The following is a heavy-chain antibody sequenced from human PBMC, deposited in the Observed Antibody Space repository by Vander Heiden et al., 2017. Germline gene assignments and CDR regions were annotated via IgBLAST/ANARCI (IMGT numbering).Heavy chain of an antibody. Sequence: EVQLVESGGGLVKPGGSLRLAGAASGFTFSSYSMNWVRQAPGKGLEWVSSISSSSSYIYYADSVKGRFTISRDNAKNSLYLQMNSLRAEDTAVYYCARDGAVAGGEDYWGQGTLVTVSS. CDR1: GFTFSSYS. V-gene: IGHV3-21*01. CDR2: ISSSSSYI. CDR3: ARDGAVAGGEDY. D-gene: IGHD6-19*01. J-gene: IGHJ4*02.